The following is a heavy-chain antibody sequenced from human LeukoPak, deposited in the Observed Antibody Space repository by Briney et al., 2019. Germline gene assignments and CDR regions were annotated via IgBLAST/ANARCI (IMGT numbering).Heavy chain of an antibody. J-gene: IGHJ6*02. D-gene: IGHD6-13*01. CDR2: ISYDGSNK. Sequence: GGSLRLSCAASGFTFSSYAMHWVRQAPGKGLEWVAVISYDGSNKYYADSVKGRFTSSGDNSKNTLYLQMNSLRAEDTAVYYCSRGSRVYSSSWYLSRVSNYYYGMDVWGQGTTVTVSS. CDR1: GFTFSSYA. CDR3: SRGSRVYSSSWYLSRVSNYYYGMDV. V-gene: IGHV3-30*04.